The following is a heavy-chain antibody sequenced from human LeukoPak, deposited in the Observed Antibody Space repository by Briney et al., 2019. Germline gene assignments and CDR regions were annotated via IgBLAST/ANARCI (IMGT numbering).Heavy chain of an antibody. V-gene: IGHV4-39*07. Sequence: SETLSLTCTVSGGSISSYYWGWIRQPPGKGLEWIGSIYHSGSTYYNPSLKSRVTISVDTSKNQFSLKLSSVTAADTAVYYCARIQWLVEGYFDYWGQGTLVTVSS. D-gene: IGHD6-19*01. CDR2: IYHSGST. CDR3: ARIQWLVEGYFDY. J-gene: IGHJ4*02. CDR1: GGSISSYY.